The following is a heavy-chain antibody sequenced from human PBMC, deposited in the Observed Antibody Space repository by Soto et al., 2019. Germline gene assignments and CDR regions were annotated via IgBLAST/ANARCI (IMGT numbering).Heavy chain of an antibody. CDR1: GFTFSSYS. J-gene: IGHJ3*02. CDR2: ISSSSSYI. CDR3: ARGDAVIGGFDI. V-gene: IGHV3-21*01. Sequence: EVQLVESGGGLVKPGGSLRLSCAASGFTFSSYSMNWVRQAPGKGLEWVSSISSSSSYIYYADSVKGRFTISRDNAKNSLDLQMNSQRAEDTAVYYCARGDAVIGGFDIWGQGTMVTVSS. D-gene: IGHD3-16*01.